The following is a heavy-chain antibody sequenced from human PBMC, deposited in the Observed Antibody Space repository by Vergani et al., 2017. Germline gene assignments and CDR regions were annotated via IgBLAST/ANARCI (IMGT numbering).Heavy chain of an antibody. CDR1: GFPFTSSA. CDR2: IVVGSGNT. D-gene: IGHD6-25*01. J-gene: IGHJ4*02. CDR3: AAVSGGQPMLR. V-gene: IGHV1-58*02. Sequence: QMQLVQSGPEVKKPGTSVKVSCKASGFPFTSSAMQWVRQARGQRLEWVGWIVVGSGNTTYAQKFQERVTITRDMSTSTAYMGLSSLRAEDTAVYYCAAVSGGQPMLRWGQGTLVTVSS.